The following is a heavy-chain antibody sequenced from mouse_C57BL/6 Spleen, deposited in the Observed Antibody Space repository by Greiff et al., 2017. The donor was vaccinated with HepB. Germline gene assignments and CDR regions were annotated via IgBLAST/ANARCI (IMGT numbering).Heavy chain of an antibody. Sequence: EVKLMESGEGLVKPGGSLKLSCAASGFTFSSYAMSWVRQTPEKRLEWVAYISSGGDYIYYADTVKGRFTISRDNARNTLYLQMSSLKSEDTAMYYCTRALYYGSPWYFDVWGTGTTVTVSS. V-gene: IGHV5-9-1*02. CDR2: ISSGGDYI. CDR1: GFTFSSYA. D-gene: IGHD1-1*01. J-gene: IGHJ1*03. CDR3: TRALYYGSPWYFDV.